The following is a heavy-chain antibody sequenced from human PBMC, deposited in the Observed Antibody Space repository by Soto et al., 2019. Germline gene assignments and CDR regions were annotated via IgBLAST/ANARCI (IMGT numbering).Heavy chain of an antibody. CDR1: GDTFSSYA. J-gene: IGHJ6*02. D-gene: IGHD2-2*01. CDR3: ASSIVVVPAAIRDYYYYGMDV. Sequence: ASVKVSCKASGDTFSSYAISWVRQAPGQGLEWMGGIIPIFGTANYAQKFQGRVTITADESTSTAYMELSSLRPEDTAAYYCASSIVVVPAAIRDYYYYGMDVWGQGTTVTVSS. V-gene: IGHV1-69*13. CDR2: IIPIFGTA.